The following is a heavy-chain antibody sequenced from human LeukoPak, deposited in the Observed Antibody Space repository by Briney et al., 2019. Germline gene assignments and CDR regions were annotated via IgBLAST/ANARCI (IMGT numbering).Heavy chain of an antibody. V-gene: IGHV4-39*01. CDR1: GGSISSGSYY. CDR3: ARAYYDFWSGFQYYFDY. D-gene: IGHD3-3*01. CDR2: IYYSGST. J-gene: IGHJ4*02. Sequence: SETLSLTCTVSGGSISSGSYYWSWIRQPAGKGLEWIGSIYYSGSTYYNPSLKSRVTISVDTSKNQFSLKLSSVTAADTAVYYCARAYYDFWSGFQYYFDYWGQGTLVTVSS.